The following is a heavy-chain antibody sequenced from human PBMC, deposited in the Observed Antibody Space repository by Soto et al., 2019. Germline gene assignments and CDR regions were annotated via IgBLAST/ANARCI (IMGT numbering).Heavy chain of an antibody. V-gene: IGHV4-30-4*01. CDR3: ARWTTVTQTSYYYYGMDV. J-gene: IGHJ6*02. CDR1: GGSISSGDYY. CDR2: IYYSGST. Sequence: QVQLQESGPGLVKPSQTLSLTCTVSGGSISSGDYYWSWIRQPPGKGLEWIGYIYYSGSTYYNPSLKSRVIISVDTSKNHFSLKLIFVTAADPAVYYCARWTTVTQTSYYYYGMDVWGQGTTVTVSS. D-gene: IGHD4-17*01.